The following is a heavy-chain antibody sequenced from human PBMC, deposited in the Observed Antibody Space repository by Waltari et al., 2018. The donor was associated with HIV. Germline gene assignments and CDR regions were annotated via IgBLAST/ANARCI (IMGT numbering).Heavy chain of an antibody. Sequence: EVQLVESGGGLVQPGGSLRLACAASGFTFSRYWLTWVRQAPGKGLEWVANIKQDGSEKFYVDSVKGRFTISRDNAKNSLYLQMNSLRAEDTAVYYCARDRFSDVWGKGTTVTVSS. CDR3: ARDRFSDV. CDR2: IKQDGSEK. J-gene: IGHJ6*04. CDR1: GFTFSRYW. V-gene: IGHV3-7*01.